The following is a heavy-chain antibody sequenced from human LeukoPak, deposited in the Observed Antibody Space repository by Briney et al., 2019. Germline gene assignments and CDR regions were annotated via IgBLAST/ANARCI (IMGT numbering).Heavy chain of an antibody. CDR1: GYIFTSYY. Sequence: VASVKVSCKASGYIFTSYYIHWVRQAPGQGLEWMGWINPNSSGTKYAQKFQGRVTMTRDTSISTAYMELSRLKSDDTAVYYCARDPGANYFDYWGQGTLVTVSS. V-gene: IGHV1-2*02. CDR2: INPNSSGT. J-gene: IGHJ4*02. D-gene: IGHD7-27*01. CDR3: ARDPGANYFDY.